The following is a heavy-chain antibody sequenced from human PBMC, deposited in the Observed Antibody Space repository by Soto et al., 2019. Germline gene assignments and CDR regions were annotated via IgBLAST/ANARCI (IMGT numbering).Heavy chain of an antibody. J-gene: IGHJ3*02. CDR1: GGSISSSNW. CDR2: IYHSGST. V-gene: IGHV4-4*02. CDR3: ARAYDFWRGYSLAGCAAFDI. D-gene: IGHD3-3*01. Sequence: SETLSLTCAVSGGSISSSNWWSWVRQPPGKGLEWIGEIYHSGSTNYNPSLKSRVTISVDKSKNQFSLKLSSVTAADTAVYYCARAYDFWRGYSLAGCAAFDISGQGTMVT.